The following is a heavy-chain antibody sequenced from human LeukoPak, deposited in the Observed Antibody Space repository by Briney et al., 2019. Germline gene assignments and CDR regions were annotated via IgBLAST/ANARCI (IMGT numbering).Heavy chain of an antibody. CDR2: INWNGGST. CDR3: ARTRITIFGVVIASHYFDY. V-gene: IGHV3-20*04. Sequence: GGSLRLSCAASGFTFDDYGMSWVRQAPGKGLEWVSGINWNGGSTGYADSVKGRFTISRDNAKSSLYLQMNSLRAEDTALYYCARTRITIFGVVIASHYFDYWGQGTLVTVSS. J-gene: IGHJ4*02. CDR1: GFTFDDYG. D-gene: IGHD3-3*01.